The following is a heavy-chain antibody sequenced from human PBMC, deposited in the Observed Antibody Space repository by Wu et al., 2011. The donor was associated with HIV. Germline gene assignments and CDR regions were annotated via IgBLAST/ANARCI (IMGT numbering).Heavy chain of an antibody. CDR1: GYLFTNYD. CDR3: VRGRLRWSPDHDAFDV. J-gene: IGHJ3*01. CDR2: MNPRSGNV. V-gene: IGHV1-8*01. D-gene: IGHD4-23*01. Sequence: QVRLVQSGPEVKKPGTSVKVSCEASGYLFTNYDINWVRQASGQGLEWMGWMNPRSGNVGYAEQFQGRVAMTRTTSINTAYMELTSLRSEDTAVYYCVRGRLRWSPDHDAFDVWAKGKCHRLF.